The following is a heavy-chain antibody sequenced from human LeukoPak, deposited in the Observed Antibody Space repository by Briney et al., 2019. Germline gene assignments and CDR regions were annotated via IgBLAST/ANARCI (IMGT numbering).Heavy chain of an antibody. CDR3: ARGPNSNWSGLDF. D-gene: IGHD6-6*01. V-gene: IGHV3-7*01. CDR2: IKQDGSEK. J-gene: IGHJ4*02. CDR1: GGSISSGGYS. Sequence: ETLSLTCAVSGGSISSGGYSWSWVRQAPGKGLEWVANIKQDGSEKYYVDSVKGRFTISRDNAKNSLYLQVNNLRAEDTAVYYCARGPNSNWSGLDFWGQGTLLTVSS.